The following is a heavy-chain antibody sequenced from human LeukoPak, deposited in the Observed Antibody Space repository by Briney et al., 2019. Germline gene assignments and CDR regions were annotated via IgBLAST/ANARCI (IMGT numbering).Heavy chain of an antibody. J-gene: IGHJ4*02. V-gene: IGHV1-8*02. D-gene: IGHD2-2*01. CDR2: MNPNSGNT. Sequence: ASVKASCKASGYTFTSYDINWVRQATGQGLEWMGWMNPNSGNTGYAQKFQGRVTMTRDTSTSTVYMELSSLRSEDTAVYYCARDRLGEDIVVVPAAPSLLFDYWGQGTLVTVSS. CDR3: ARDRLGEDIVVVPAAPSLLFDY. CDR1: GYTFTSYD.